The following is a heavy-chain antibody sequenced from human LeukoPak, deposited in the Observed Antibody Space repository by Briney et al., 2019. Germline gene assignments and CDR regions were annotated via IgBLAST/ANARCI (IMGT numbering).Heavy chain of an antibody. J-gene: IGHJ4*02. Sequence: PSETLSLTCSVSGGSMNSYYWSRIRQSPGKGLEWIGYIYYSGSTNYNPSLRSRVTISVDTSKNQFSLKLSSVTAADTAVYYCARHVWLQPFDYWGRGTLVTVSS. CDR2: IYYSGST. CDR3: ARHVWLQPFDY. CDR1: GGSMNSYY. V-gene: IGHV4-59*08. D-gene: IGHD3-9*01.